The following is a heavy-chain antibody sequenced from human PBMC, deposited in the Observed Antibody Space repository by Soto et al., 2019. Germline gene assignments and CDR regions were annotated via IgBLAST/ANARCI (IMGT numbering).Heavy chain of an antibody. D-gene: IGHD3-3*01. CDR2: IRSKAYGGTT. V-gene: IGHV3-49*03. CDR3: TRDSYDFWSGYYAGDYYGMNV. J-gene: IGHJ6*02. CDR1: GFTLGDYA. Sequence: GGSLRLPCTASGFTLGDYAMSWFRQVPGKGPERVGFIRSKAYGGTTEYSASVKGRFTISRDDSKSIAYLQMNSLKTEDTAVYYCTRDSYDFWSGYYAGDYYGMNVWGQGTTVTV.